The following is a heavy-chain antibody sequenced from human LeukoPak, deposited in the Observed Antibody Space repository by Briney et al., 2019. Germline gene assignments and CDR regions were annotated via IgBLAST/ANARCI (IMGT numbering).Heavy chain of an antibody. J-gene: IGHJ4*02. Sequence: ASVKVSCKASGYTFTDFYMHWVRQAPGQGLEWMGRINPNSGGTNYAQKFQGRVTMTRDTSISTAYMELSRLRSDDTAVYYCARSTPIGDFDCWDQGTLVTVSS. V-gene: IGHV1-2*06. CDR1: GYTFTDFY. CDR3: ARSTPIGDFDC. D-gene: IGHD2-21*01. CDR2: INPNSGGT.